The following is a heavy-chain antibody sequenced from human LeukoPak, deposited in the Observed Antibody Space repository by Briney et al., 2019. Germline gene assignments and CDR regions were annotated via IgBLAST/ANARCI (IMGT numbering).Heavy chain of an antibody. CDR1: AFTFTNYD. V-gene: IGHV3-30*02. CDR3: AKGDY. CDR2: IRHDGSDK. J-gene: IGHJ4*02. Sequence: GGSLRLFCAASAFTFTNYDFHWVRQAPGKGLEWVAFIRHDGSDKYYADSVKGRFTISRDSSKNTLYLQMSSLRAEDTAVYYCAKGDYWGQGTLVTVSS.